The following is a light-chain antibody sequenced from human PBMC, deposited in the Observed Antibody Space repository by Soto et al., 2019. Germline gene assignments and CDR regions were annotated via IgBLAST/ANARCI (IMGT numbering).Light chain of an antibody. CDR3: QQYYSYPPT. CDR2: AAS. CDR1: QGISSA. V-gene: IGKV1-13*02. Sequence: IQMTQSPSSLSASVGDRVTITCRASQGISSALAWYQQKPGKAPKLLIYAASTLQSGVPSRFSDSGSGTDFTLTISCLQSEDFATYYCQQYYSYPPTFGQGTKVDIK. J-gene: IGKJ1*01.